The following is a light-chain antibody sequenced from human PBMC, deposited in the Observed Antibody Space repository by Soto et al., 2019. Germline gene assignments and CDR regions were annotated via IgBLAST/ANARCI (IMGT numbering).Light chain of an antibody. V-gene: IGLV2-14*01. Sequence: QSVLTQPASVSGSPGQSITISCTGTSSDVGGYNYVSWYQQHPGKAPKLMIYDVSNRPSGVSNRFSCSKSGNTASLTISGLQAEDEADYYCSSYTSSSSSYVFGTGTKLTVL. CDR1: SSDVGGYNY. CDR3: SSYTSSSSSYV. J-gene: IGLJ1*01. CDR2: DVS.